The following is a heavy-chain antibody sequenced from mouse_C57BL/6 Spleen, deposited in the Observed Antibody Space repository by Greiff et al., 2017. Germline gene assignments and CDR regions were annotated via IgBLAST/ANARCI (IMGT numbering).Heavy chain of an antibody. D-gene: IGHD1-1*01. V-gene: IGHV2-5*01. J-gene: IGHJ1*03. CDR3: AKGGGSRNWYFDV. CDR1: GFSLTSYG. Sequence: VMLVESGPGLVQPSQSLSITCTVSGFSLTSYGVHWVRQSPGKGLEWLGVIWRGGSTDYNAAFMSRLSITKDNSKSQVFFKMNSLQADDTAIYYCAKGGGSRNWYFDVWGTGTTVTVSS. CDR2: IWRGGST.